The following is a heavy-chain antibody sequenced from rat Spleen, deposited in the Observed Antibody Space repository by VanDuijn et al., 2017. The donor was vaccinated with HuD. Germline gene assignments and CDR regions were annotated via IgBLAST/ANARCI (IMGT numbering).Heavy chain of an antibody. CDR2: ISYGDTSGHSST. J-gene: IGHJ2*01. Sequence: EVQLVESDGGLVQPGRSLKLSCAASGFTFSAYYMAWVRQAPTKGLEWVATISYGDTSGHSSTYYRDSVKGRFTISRENAKSTLSLQMDSLRSEDTATYHCARRHYGYTDYFDYWGQGVMVTVSS. CDR1: GFTFSAYY. V-gene: IGHV5-29*01. D-gene: IGHD1-9*01. CDR3: ARRHYGYTDYFDY.